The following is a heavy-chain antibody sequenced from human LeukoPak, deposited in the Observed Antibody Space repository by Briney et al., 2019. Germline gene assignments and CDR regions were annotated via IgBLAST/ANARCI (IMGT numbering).Heavy chain of an antibody. Sequence: ASVKVSCKASGYTFTTYYMHWVRQAPGQGLEWMGIINPSGGDTAYAQKFHGRVTIIRDTSTSTVYMDLSSLTSEDTAVYYCARGPHSSSWPDIPRDYWGQGTLATVAS. CDR1: GYTFTTYY. CDR3: ARGPHSSSWPDIPRDY. J-gene: IGHJ4*02. CDR2: INPSGGDT. V-gene: IGHV1-46*01. D-gene: IGHD6-13*01.